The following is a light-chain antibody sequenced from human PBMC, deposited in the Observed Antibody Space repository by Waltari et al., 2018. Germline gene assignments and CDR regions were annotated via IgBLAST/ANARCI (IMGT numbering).Light chain of an antibody. CDR2: KAS. V-gene: IGKV1-5*03. CDR3: QQYDNYWT. Sequence: QMTPSPSTLSASVGDRVTITCRASQSITNWLAWYQQKPGKAPKLLIYKASNLESGVPSRFSGSGSGTEFTLTISSLQPDDFATYYCQQYDNYWTFGQGTKVEIK. J-gene: IGKJ1*01. CDR1: QSITNW.